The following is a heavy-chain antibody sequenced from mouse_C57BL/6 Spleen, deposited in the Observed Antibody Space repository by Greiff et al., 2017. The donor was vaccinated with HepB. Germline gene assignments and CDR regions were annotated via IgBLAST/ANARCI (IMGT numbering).Heavy chain of an antibody. Sequence: EVKLVESGGGLVKPGGSLKLSCAASGFTFSDYGMHWVRQAPEKGLEWVAYISSGSSTIYYADTVKGRFTISRDNAKNTLFLQMTSLRSEDTAMYYCARVLYYGSSYYAMDYWGQGTSVTVSS. V-gene: IGHV5-17*01. J-gene: IGHJ4*01. CDR1: GFTFSDYG. D-gene: IGHD1-1*01. CDR2: ISSGSSTI. CDR3: ARVLYYGSSYYAMDY.